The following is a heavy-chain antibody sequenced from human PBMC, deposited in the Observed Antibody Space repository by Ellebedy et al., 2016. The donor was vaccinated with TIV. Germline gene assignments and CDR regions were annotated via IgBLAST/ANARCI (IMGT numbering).Heavy chain of an antibody. J-gene: IGHJ3*02. D-gene: IGHD2-15*01. CDR1: GFIISGDW. Sequence: GESLKISCAASGFIISGDWMSWVRQAPGKGLEWVAHINPDGSAEYYVDSVKGRFTISRDNAKRSLYLQMNSLRAEDTAVYYCARLIGGTCQCAFDIWGQGTMVTVSS. CDR3: ARLIGGTCQCAFDI. CDR2: INPDGSAE. V-gene: IGHV3-7*01.